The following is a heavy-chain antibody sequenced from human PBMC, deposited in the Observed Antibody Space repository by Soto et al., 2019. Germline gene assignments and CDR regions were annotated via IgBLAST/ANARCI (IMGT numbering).Heavy chain of an antibody. CDR2: INHSGGT. CDR3: ARAAMGGSSWPFDY. CDR1: GGSFSGYY. V-gene: IGHV4-34*09. Sequence: SETLSLTCAVYGGSFSGYYWTWIRQPPGTGLEWIGEINHSGGTYYNPSLKSRVTISVDTSKNQFSLKLSSVTAADTAVYYCARAAMGGSSWPFDYWGQGTLVTVSS. J-gene: IGHJ4*02. D-gene: IGHD6-13*01.